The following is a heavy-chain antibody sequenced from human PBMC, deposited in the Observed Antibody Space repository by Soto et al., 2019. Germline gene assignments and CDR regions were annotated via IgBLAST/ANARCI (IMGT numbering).Heavy chain of an antibody. CDR1: SGSISSSNW. Sequence: SETLSLTCAVSSGSISSSNWWSWVRQPPGKGLEWIGEIYHSGSTNYNPSLKSRVTISVDKSKNQFSLKLSSVTAADTAVYYCARVAALDYGDYVNYFDYWGQGTLVTVSS. J-gene: IGHJ4*02. CDR2: IYHSGST. V-gene: IGHV4-4*02. CDR3: ARVAALDYGDYVNYFDY. D-gene: IGHD4-17*01.